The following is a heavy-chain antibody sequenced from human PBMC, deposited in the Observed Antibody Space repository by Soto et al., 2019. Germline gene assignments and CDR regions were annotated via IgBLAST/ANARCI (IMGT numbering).Heavy chain of an antibody. D-gene: IGHD3-22*01. CDR2: IYYSGST. Sequence: SETLSLTCTVSGGSISSYYWSWIRQPPGKGLEWIGYIYYSGSTYYNPSLKSRVTISVDTSKNQFSLKLSSVTAADTAVYYCARGPYDSGDFNFDYWGQGTLVTVSS. CDR3: ARGPYDSGDFNFDY. J-gene: IGHJ4*02. V-gene: IGHV4-59*12. CDR1: GGSISSYY.